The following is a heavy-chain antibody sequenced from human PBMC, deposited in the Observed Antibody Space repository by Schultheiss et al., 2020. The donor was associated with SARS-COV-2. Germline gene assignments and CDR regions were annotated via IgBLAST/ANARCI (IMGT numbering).Heavy chain of an antibody. CDR1: GSSISSAYY. CDR3: AREADYGDYDWFDP. CDR2: IYHSGST. V-gene: IGHV4-38-2*02. D-gene: IGHD4-17*01. J-gene: IGHJ5*02. Sequence: SETLSLTCDVSGSSISSAYYWGWIRQPPGKGLEWIGSIYHSGSTYYNPSLKSRVTISLHTSKNQFSLELSSVAAADTAIYYCAREADYGDYDWFDPWGQGIRVTVSS.